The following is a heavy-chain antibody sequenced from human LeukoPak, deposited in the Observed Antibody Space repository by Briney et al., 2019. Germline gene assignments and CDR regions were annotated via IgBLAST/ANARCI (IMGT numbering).Heavy chain of an antibody. CDR3: ARDFHSHYYGSGSYYAFDI. CDR2: IYYSGST. J-gene: IGHJ3*02. D-gene: IGHD3-10*01. Sequence: PSEALSLTCTVSGGSISSYYWSWIRQPPGKGLEWIGYIYYSGSTNYNPSLKSRVTISVDTSKNQFSLKLSSVTAADTAVYYCARDFHSHYYGSGSYYAFDIWGQGTMVTVSS. V-gene: IGHV4-59*01. CDR1: GGSISSYY.